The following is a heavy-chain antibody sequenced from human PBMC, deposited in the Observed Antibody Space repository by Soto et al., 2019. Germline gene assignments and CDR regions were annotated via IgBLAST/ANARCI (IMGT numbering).Heavy chain of an antibody. CDR2: VLDDGSDK. CDR3: AKDQERTAAAGTSAFDI. Sequence: GGSLRLSCLASGLTFSTYTLHWVRQAPGKGLEWVALVLDDGSDKFYADSVKGRFTISRDNSKSALYLQMNSLRTEDTAVYYCAKDQERTAAAGTSAFDIWGQGTMVTVSS. V-gene: IGHV3-30*14. J-gene: IGHJ3*02. CDR1: GLTFSTYT. D-gene: IGHD6-13*01.